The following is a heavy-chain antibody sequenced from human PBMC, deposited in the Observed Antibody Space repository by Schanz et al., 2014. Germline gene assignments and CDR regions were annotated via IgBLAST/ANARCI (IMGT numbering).Heavy chain of an antibody. CDR2: ISDRGDGT. J-gene: IGHJ4*02. V-gene: IGHV3-48*04. Sequence: DVELVESGGGLALPGGSLRLSCAASGFIFSGFSMNWVRQAPGKGLEWVSGISDRGDGTNYGDSVRGRFTITRDIAKNSLSLQMNSLRAEDTAVYYCARGYSNIWSPMAYWGQGTLVAVSS. CDR1: GFIFSGFS. D-gene: IGHD6-13*01. CDR3: ARGYSNIWSPMAY.